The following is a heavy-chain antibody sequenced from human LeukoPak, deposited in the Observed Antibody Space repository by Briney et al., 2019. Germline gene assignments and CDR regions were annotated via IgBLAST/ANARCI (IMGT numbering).Heavy chain of an antibody. Sequence: SETLSLTCTVSGGPISSYYWSWIRQPAGKGLEWIGRIYTSGSTNYNPSLKSRVTMSVDTSKNQFSLKLSSVTAADTAVYYCASSDSSGYLMTSGSNFDYWGQGTLVTVSS. CDR3: ASSDSSGYLMTSGSNFDY. CDR2: IYTSGST. J-gene: IGHJ4*02. D-gene: IGHD3-22*01. V-gene: IGHV4-4*07. CDR1: GGPISSYY.